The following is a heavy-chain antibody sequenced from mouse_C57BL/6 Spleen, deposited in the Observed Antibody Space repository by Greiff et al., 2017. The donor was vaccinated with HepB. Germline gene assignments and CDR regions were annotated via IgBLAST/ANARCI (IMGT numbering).Heavy chain of an antibody. CDR2: ISYDGSN. CDR3: ASLLRYYAMDY. Sequence: ESGPGLVKPSQSLSLTCSVTGYSITSGYYWNWIRQFPGNKLEWMGYISYDGSNNYNPSLKNRISITRDTSKNQFFLKLNSVTTEDTATYYCASLLRYYAMDYWGQGTSVTVSS. D-gene: IGHD1-1*01. CDR1: GYSITSGYY. V-gene: IGHV3-6*01. J-gene: IGHJ4*01.